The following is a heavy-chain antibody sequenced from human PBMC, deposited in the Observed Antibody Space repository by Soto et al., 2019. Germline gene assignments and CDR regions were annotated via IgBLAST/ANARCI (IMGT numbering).Heavy chain of an antibody. V-gene: IGHV3-15*01. CDR3: TTDHDGSGKYLVASHT. J-gene: IGHJ5*02. Sequence: EVPLVESGGGLVKPGESLTLSCATSGFTFSTAWMTWVRQAPGKGLEWVGRIKSKAYGEAADFAAPVKGRFTISRDDSKSTVYLQMDSLKTEDTACYYCTTDHDGSGKYLVASHTWGQGTLVTVSA. CDR2: IKSKAYGEAA. CDR1: GFTFSTAW. D-gene: IGHD3-10*01.